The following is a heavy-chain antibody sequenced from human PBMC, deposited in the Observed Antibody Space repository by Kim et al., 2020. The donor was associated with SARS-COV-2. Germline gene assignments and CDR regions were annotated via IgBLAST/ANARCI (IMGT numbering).Heavy chain of an antibody. J-gene: IGHJ3*02. CDR2: IYYSGRT. D-gene: IGHD1-26*01. V-gene: IGHV4-61*01. CDR3: ARVVSGASDAFDI. CDR1: GGSVSSGSYY. Sequence: SETLSLTCTVSGGSVSSGSYYWSWIRQPPGKGLEWIGYIYYSGRTNYNPSLKSRVTISVDTSKNQFSLKLSSVTAADTAVYYCARVVSGASDAFDIWGQGTMVTVSS.